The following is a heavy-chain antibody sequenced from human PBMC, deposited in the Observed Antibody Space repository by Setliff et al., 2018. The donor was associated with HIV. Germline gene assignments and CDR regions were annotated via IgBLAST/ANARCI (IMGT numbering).Heavy chain of an antibody. V-gene: IGHV3-23*01. D-gene: IGHD2-15*01. CDR2: ITGSGDRT. CDR3: VSLLNGAFDF. Sequence: GGSLRLSCGAFGFTFSTYSMAWVRQTPGKGLEWVSSITGSGDRTYYADSVKGRFTYSRDNSMNTLNLQMNSLRAENTALYYCVSLLNGAFDFWGQGTMVTVSS. J-gene: IGHJ3*01. CDR1: GFTFSTYS.